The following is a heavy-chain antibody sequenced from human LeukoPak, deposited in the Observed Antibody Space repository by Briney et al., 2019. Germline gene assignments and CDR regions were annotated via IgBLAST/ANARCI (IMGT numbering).Heavy chain of an antibody. V-gene: IGHV3-23*01. Sequence: GGSLRLSCAASGFTFSNYAMSWVRQAPGKGLEWVSALSGSGDSTYYADSVKGRFTISRDNSKNTLYLQMNSLRAEDTAVYYCAKIFNPGDYGAEFFQHWGQGTLVTVSS. J-gene: IGHJ1*01. CDR2: LSGSGDST. CDR1: GFTFSNYA. CDR3: AKIFNPGDYGAEFFQH. D-gene: IGHD4-17*01.